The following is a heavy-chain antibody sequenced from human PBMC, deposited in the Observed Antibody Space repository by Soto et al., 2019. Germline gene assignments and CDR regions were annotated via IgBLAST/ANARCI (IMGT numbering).Heavy chain of an antibody. Sequence: SETLSLTCAVSGGSISSSNWWSWVRQPPGTGLEWIGEIHHSGSTNYSPSLKRRVTISVHKSKRQCSLKRSSVTAADTAVYYCARASSVYCGGDCYSLFGYWGRGTLVTVSS. CDR2: IHHSGST. CDR3: ARASSVYCGGDCYSLFGY. V-gene: IGHV4-4*02. J-gene: IGHJ4*02. CDR1: GGSISSSNW. D-gene: IGHD2-21*02.